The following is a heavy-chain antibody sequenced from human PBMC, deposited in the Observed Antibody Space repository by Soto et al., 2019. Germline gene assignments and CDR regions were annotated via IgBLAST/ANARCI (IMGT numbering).Heavy chain of an antibody. CDR1: GFIFRSYG. CDR2: VSYDATNR. CDR3: ARGYGGNSYYFDY. Sequence: PWGSLRLSCVASGFIFRSYGMHWVRQAPGKGLEWVAGVSYDATNRDYADSVKGRFTISRDNSENTVYLQMNSLRGEDTAVYYCARGYGGNSYYFDYWGQGSLVTVSS. V-gene: IGHV3-30*03. D-gene: IGHD4-17*01. J-gene: IGHJ4*02.